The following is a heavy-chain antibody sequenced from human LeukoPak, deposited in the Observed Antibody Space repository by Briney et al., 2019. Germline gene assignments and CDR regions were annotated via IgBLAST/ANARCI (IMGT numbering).Heavy chain of an antibody. D-gene: IGHD3-10*01. CDR1: GFTSSSYA. J-gene: IGHJ3*02. CDR3: AKLVGFGENGDAFDI. Sequence: GGSLRLSCAASGFTSSSYAMSWVRQAPGKGLEWVSAISGSGGSTYYADSVKGRFTISRDNSKNTLYLQMNSLRAEDTAVYYCAKLVGFGENGDAFDIWGQGTMVTVSS. CDR2: ISGSGGST. V-gene: IGHV3-23*01.